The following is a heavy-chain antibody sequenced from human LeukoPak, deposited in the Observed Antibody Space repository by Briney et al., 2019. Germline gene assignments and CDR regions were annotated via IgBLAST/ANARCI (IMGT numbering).Heavy chain of an antibody. CDR3: ARGYLDAFDI. CDR1: GFTFSSYG. D-gene: IGHD5-18*01. V-gene: IGHV3-33*01. J-gene: IGHJ3*02. Sequence: GGSLGRSCAGSGFTFSSYGRHWGRQAPGKGLEWVAVIWYDGSNKYYADSVKGRFTISRDNSKNTLYLQMNSLRAEDTAVYYCARGYLDAFDIWGQGTMVTVSS. CDR2: IWYDGSNK.